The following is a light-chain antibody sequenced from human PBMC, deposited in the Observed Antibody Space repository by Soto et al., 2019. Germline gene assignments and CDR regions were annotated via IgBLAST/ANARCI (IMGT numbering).Light chain of an antibody. J-gene: IGLJ3*02. V-gene: IGLV2-14*01. Sequence: QSALTQPASVSGSPGQSITISCTGTSSDVGGYNYVSWYQLHPGKAPKLMIYEVSYRPSGVSNRFSGSKSGNTASLTISGLQAEDEADYFCCSYAYTFSVFGGGTKLTVL. CDR2: EVS. CDR3: CSYAYTFSV. CDR1: SSDVGGYNY.